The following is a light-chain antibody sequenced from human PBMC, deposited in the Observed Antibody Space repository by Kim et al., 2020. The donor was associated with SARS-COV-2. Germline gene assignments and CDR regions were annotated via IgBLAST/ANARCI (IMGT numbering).Light chain of an antibody. Sequence: GTSSTTSSTGTGGDIGAYDYVSWYQQRPGKAPQLLIFDVSERPSAVSNRFSGSKSGHTASLTISGLQPEDEADYYCFSYTSSGTYVFGNGTKVTVL. CDR2: DVS. CDR3: FSYTSSGTYV. V-gene: IGLV2-14*04. CDR1: GGDIGAYDY. J-gene: IGLJ1*01.